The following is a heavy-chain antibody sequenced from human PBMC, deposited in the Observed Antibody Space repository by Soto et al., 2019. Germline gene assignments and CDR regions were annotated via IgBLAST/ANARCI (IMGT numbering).Heavy chain of an antibody. D-gene: IGHD3-22*01. CDR1: GFTFSSYG. V-gene: IGHV3-33*01. J-gene: IGHJ6*04. CDR3: ARATYFYDSSGYSGYGLDV. Sequence: GGSLRLSCAASGFTFSSYGMHWVRQAPGKGLEWVAVIWYDGSNKYYAESVKGRFTISRDNSKNTLYVQMNSLRAEDTAVYYCARATYFYDSSGYSGYGLDVWGKGTTVTVS. CDR2: IWYDGSNK.